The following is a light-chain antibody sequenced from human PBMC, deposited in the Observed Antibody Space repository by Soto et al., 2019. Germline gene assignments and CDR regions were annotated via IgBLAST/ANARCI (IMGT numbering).Light chain of an antibody. Sequence: DIQMTQSPSTLSASVGDRVTITCGASQSISSWLAWYQQKPGKAPKLLIYDASSLESGVPSRFSGSGSGTEFTLTISSLQPDDFATYYCQQYNSYSYTLGQGTKLEIK. V-gene: IGKV1-5*01. J-gene: IGKJ2*01. CDR3: QQYNSYSYT. CDR2: DAS. CDR1: QSISSW.